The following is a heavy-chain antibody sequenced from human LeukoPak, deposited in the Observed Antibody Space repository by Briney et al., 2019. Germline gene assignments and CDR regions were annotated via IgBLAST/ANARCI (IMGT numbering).Heavy chain of an antibody. J-gene: IGHJ4*02. CDR2: IYTSGST. D-gene: IGHD3-9*01. V-gene: IGHV4-4*07. CDR1: GGSISNYY. CDR3: ARFKDILTGSLFDY. Sequence: SETLSLTCTVSGGSISNYYWSWIRQPAGKGLEWIGRIYTSGSTNYNPSLKSRVTMSVDTSKNQFSLKLSSVTAADTAVYYCARFKDILTGSLFDYWGQGTLVTVSS.